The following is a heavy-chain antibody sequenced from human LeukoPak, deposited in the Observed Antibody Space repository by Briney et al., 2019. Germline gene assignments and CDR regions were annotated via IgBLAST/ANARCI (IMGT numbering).Heavy chain of an antibody. CDR1: GYTLTELS. J-gene: IGHJ6*03. D-gene: IGHD2-2*02. Sequence: ASVKVSCKVSGYTLTELSMHWVRQAPGKGLEWMGGFDPEDGETIYAQKFQGRVTMTEDTSTDTAYMELSSLRSEDTAVYYCATDRGVVVPAAIRPYYMDVWGKGTTVTVSS. V-gene: IGHV1-24*01. CDR2: FDPEDGET. CDR3: ATDRGVVVPAAIRPYYMDV.